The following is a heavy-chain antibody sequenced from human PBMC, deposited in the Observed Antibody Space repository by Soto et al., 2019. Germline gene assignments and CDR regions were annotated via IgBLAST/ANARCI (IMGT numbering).Heavy chain of an antibody. CDR1: GFSLSTSGVG. CDR2: IYWDDDK. J-gene: IGHJ6*02. D-gene: IGHD3-16*02. Sequence: QITLKESGPTLVKPTQTLTLTCTFSGFSLSTSGVGVGWIRQPPGKALEWLALIYWDDDKRYSPSLKSRLTITKDTSKNHVVLTMTHIDPVDTATYDCARATSRRRYGNKDHYYYYGMDVWGQGTTVAVSS. CDR3: ARATSRRRYGNKDHYYYYGMDV. V-gene: IGHV2-5*02.